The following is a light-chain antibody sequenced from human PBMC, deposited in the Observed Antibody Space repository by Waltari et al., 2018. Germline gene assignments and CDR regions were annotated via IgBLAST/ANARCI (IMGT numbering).Light chain of an antibody. J-gene: IGLJ1*01. CDR2: EVS. Sequence: QSALTQPPSASGSPGQSVTISCTGTSSALGPHNYVSWYQQHPGKAPKLMISEVSKRPSGVPDRFSGSKSGNTASLTVSGLQAEDEADYYCSSYAGSNNFDVFGTGTKVTVL. CDR1: SSALGPHNY. V-gene: IGLV2-8*01. CDR3: SSYAGSNNFDV.